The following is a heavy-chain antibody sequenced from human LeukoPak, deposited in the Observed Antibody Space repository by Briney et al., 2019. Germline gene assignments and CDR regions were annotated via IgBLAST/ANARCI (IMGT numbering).Heavy chain of an antibody. CDR1: GFIFSSYS. J-gene: IGHJ4*02. V-gene: IGHV3-23*01. CDR3: AKDMRFDWTPYYFDY. D-gene: IGHD3-9*01. CDR2: ITGSGGNT. Sequence: GGSLRLSCAASGFIFSSYSMSWVRQAPGKGLEWVSVITGSGGNTYYADSVKGRVTISRDNSKNTLYLQMNSLRAEDTAVYYCAKDMRFDWTPYYFDYWGQGTLVTVSS.